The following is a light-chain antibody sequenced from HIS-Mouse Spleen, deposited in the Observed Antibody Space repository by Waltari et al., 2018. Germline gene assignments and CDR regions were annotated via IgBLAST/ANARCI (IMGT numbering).Light chain of an antibody. J-gene: IGKJ1*01. Sequence: DIQLTQSPSFLSASVVDRVTITCRARQGISSYLAWYQQKPGKAPKLLIYAASTLQSGVPSRFRGSGSGTEFTLTISSLQPEDFATYYCQQLNSYPPTFGQGTKVEIK. CDR2: AAS. CDR3: QQLNSYPPT. V-gene: IGKV1-9*01. CDR1: QGISSY.